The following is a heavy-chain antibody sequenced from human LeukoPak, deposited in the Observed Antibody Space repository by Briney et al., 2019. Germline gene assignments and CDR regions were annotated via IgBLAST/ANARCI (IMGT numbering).Heavy chain of an antibody. CDR3: VTDGGLRPYYFTY. CDR2: IKNKNSWRKR. V-gene: IGHV3-15*07. Sequence: PAGSLTLSCAASGVIFPNACWHWVRQPPGKGLEWIGHIKNKNSWRKRNYIAPVKGRFTISRDDSRNTLSLEMDSLKTEDTAVYYCVTDGGLRPYYFTYWGQGTVVTVSS. CDR1: GVIFPNAC. D-gene: IGHD3-10*01. J-gene: IGHJ1*01.